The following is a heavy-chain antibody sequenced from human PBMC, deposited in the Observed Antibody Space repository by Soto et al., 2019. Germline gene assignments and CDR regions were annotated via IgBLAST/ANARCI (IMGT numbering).Heavy chain of an antibody. J-gene: IGHJ4*02. CDR1: GGSFSGYY. D-gene: IGHD3-22*01. V-gene: IGHV4-34*01. Sequence: QSLTCAVYGGSFSGYYWSWIRQPPGKGLEWIGEINHSGSTNYNPSLKSRVTISVDTSKNQFSLKLSSVTAADTAVYYCARGPTYYYDSSGYYDFDYWGQGTLVTV. CDR2: INHSGST. CDR3: ARGPTYYYDSSGYYDFDY.